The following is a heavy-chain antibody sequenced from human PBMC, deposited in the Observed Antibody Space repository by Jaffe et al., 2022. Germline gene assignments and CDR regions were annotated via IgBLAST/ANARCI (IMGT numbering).Heavy chain of an antibody. CDR2: INPSGGST. D-gene: IGHD3-22*01. CDR1: GYTFTSYY. Sequence: QVQLVQSGAEVKKPGASVKVSCKASGYTFTSYYMHWVRQAPGQGLEWMGIINPSGGSTSYAQKFQGRVTMTRDTSTSTVYMELSSLRSEDTAVYYCARGTDYYDSSGYSYPYWGQGTLVTVSS. J-gene: IGHJ4*02. V-gene: IGHV1-46*01. CDR3: ARGTDYYDSSGYSYPY.